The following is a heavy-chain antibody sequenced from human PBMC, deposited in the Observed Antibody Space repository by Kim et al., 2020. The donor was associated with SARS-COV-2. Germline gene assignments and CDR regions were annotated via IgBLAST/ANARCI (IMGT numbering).Heavy chain of an antibody. D-gene: IGHD5-18*01. Sequence: TYSPAFQGNVTISADKSISTAYLQWSSLKASDTAMYYCARHKGGYNLFDYWGQGTLVTVSS. V-gene: IGHV5-10-1*01. J-gene: IGHJ4*02. CDR3: ARHKGGYNLFDY.